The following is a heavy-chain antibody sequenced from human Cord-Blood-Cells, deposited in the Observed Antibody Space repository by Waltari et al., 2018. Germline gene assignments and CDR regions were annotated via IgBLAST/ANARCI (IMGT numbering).Heavy chain of an antibody. Sequence: QLQLQESGSGLVKPSQTLSLTCAVSGGSISSGGSSWSWIRQPPGKGLEWIGYIYHSGSTYYNPSLKSRVTISVDRSKNQFSLKLSSVTAADTAVYYCARAPYRGAFDIWGQGTMVTVSS. V-gene: IGHV4-30-2*01. CDR3: ARAPYRGAFDI. CDR2: IYHSGST. J-gene: IGHJ3*02. CDR1: GGSISSGGSS.